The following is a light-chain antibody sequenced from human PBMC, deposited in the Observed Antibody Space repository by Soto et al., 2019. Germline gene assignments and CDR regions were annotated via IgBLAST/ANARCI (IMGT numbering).Light chain of an antibody. V-gene: IGKV3-11*01. J-gene: IGKJ4*01. CDR1: QSVSNY. Sequence: EIVLTQSPATLSLSPGERATLSCRASQSVSNYLAWYQQKPGQVPRLLIYDTFHRATATRDRFSGSGFGTDLTLTISSLDSEDFAVSYCQRRAIVVFFGGGTKVEIK. CDR3: QRRAIVVF. CDR2: DTF.